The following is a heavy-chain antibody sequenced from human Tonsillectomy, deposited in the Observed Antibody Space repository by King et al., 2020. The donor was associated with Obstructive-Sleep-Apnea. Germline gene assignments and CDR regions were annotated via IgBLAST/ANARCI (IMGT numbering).Heavy chain of an antibody. J-gene: IGHJ4*02. V-gene: IGHV3-30*02. CDR2: IRYDGSNK. Sequence: QLVQSGGGVVQPGRSLRLSCAASGFTFSSYGMHWVRQAPGKGLEWVAFIRYDGSNKYYADSVKGRFTISRDNSKNTLYLQMNSLRAEDTAVYYCAKDVSLSGSPLWGYDYWGQGTLVTVSS. D-gene: IGHD1-26*01. CDR3: AKDVSLSGSPLWGYDY. CDR1: GFTFSSYG.